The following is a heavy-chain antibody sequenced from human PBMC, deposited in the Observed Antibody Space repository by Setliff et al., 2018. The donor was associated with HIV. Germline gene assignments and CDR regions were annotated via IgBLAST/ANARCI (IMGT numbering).Heavy chain of an antibody. CDR3: ARDRGRYGDYRDFDY. CDR2: INPNSGGT. CDR1: GYTFTGYY. V-gene: IGHV1-2*02. D-gene: IGHD4-17*01. J-gene: IGHJ4*02. Sequence: ASVKVSCKASGYTFTGYYMHWVRQAPGQGLEWMGWINPNSGGTKYAHNFEGRVTMTRDTSISTFYMEVTRLTSDDTAVYYCARDRGRYGDYRDFDYWGQGALVTVSS.